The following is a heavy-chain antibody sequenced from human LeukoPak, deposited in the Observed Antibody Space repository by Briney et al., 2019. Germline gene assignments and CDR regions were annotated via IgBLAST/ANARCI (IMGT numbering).Heavy chain of an antibody. V-gene: IGHV3-23*01. CDR1: GFTFSSYA. CDR3: ARDGKYSSSWFNGYYFDY. J-gene: IGHJ4*02. CDR2: ISGSGGST. D-gene: IGHD6-13*01. Sequence: GGSLRLSCAASGFTFSSYAMSWVRQAPGKGLEWVSAISGSGGSTYYADSVKGRFTISRDNSKNTLYLQMDSLRAEDTAVYYCARDGKYSSSWFNGYYFDYWGQGTLVTVSS.